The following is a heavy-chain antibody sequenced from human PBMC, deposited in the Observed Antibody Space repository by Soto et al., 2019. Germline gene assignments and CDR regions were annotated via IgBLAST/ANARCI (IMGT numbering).Heavy chain of an antibody. D-gene: IGHD6-19*01. CDR2: VNAGNGDT. CDR3: ARGGSGWPLDY. J-gene: IGHJ4*01. CDR1: GFTFTTYA. V-gene: IGHV1-3*01. Sequence: ASVKVSCKASGFTFTTYAMYWVRQAPGQSLEWMGWVNAGNGDTKYSQNFQGRVTITRDTSASIAYMELSSLTSEDTAVYYCARGGSGWPLDYWGQGTLVTVSS.